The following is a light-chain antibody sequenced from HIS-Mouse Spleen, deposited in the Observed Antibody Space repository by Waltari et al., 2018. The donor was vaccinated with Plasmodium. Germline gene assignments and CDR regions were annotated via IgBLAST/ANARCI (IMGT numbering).Light chain of an antibody. CDR3: LLYYGGAWV. J-gene: IGLJ3*02. Sequence: QTVVTQEPSLTVSPGGTVTLTCASSPGAVTSGYYPNRFQQKPGPAPRALIYSTSNEHSGTPARFPGSLLGGKAALTLSGVQPEDEAEYYCLLYYGGAWVIGGGTKLTVL. CDR1: PGAVTSGYY. CDR2: STS. V-gene: IGLV7-43*01.